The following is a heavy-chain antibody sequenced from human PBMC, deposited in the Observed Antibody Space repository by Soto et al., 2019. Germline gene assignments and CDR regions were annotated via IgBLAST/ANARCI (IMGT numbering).Heavy chain of an antibody. CDR1: GFTISMSD. CDR2: TSGSGGSF. Sequence: EVQLLESGGGSVQPGGALRLSCAASGFTISMSDMGWVRQAPGKGLEWVSTSGSGGSFHYADSVKGRFSISRDNSNSIMYLQMNSLRTKDTAFYYCAKYEGRALDYWGQGTLVSVSP. J-gene: IGHJ4*02. D-gene: IGHD3-3*01. CDR3: AKYEGRALDY. V-gene: IGHV3-23*01.